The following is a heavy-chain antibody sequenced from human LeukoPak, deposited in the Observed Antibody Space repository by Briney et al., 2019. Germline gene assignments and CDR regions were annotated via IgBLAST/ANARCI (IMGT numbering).Heavy chain of an antibody. CDR2: ITGDGNIA. CDR1: GFTFSLSV. J-gene: IGHJ4*02. CDR3: TKDRVGTTRGGDF. D-gene: IGHD1-26*01. V-gene: IGHV3-23*01. Sequence: PGGSLRLSCAASGFTFSLSVMNWAREAPGKGLEWIAGITGDGNIAYYADSAKGRFRIFRDNFENTLYLEIDSLRVDDTALYYCTKDRVGTTRGGDFWGRGTLVTVSS.